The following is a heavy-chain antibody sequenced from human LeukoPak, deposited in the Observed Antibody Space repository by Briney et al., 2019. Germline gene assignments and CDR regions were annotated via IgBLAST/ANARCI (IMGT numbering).Heavy chain of an antibody. CDR3: ARGEMATIVDY. Sequence: SETLSLTFTVSGGSISSGGYYWSWIRQHPGKGLEWIGYIYYSGSTYYNPSLKSRVTISVDTSKNQFSLKLSSVTAADTAVYYCARGEMATIVDYWGQGTLVTVSS. CDR2: IYYSGST. J-gene: IGHJ4*02. CDR1: GGSISSGGYY. D-gene: IGHD5-24*01. V-gene: IGHV4-31*03.